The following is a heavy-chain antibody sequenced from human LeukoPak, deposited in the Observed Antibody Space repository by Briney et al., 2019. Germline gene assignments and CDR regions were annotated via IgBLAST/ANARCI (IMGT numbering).Heavy chain of an antibody. D-gene: IGHD2-15*01. J-gene: IGHJ4*02. V-gene: IGHV1-69*13. Sequence: SVNVSCKASGGTFSSYAISWVRQAPGQGLEWMGGIIPIFGTANYAQKFQGRVTITADESTSTAYMELSSLRSEDTAVYYRARADDRGYCSGGSCYDIDYWGQGTLVTVSS. CDR2: IIPIFGTA. CDR1: GGTFSSYA. CDR3: ARADDRGYCSGGSCYDIDY.